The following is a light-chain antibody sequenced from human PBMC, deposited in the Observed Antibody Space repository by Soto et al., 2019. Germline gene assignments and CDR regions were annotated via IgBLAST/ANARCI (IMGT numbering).Light chain of an antibody. CDR2: SAS. CDR3: QQYGSSPET. J-gene: IGKJ1*01. CDR1: QSVSNNY. Sequence: EIVLTQSPGTLSLSPGERATLSCRASQSVSNNYLAWYQQMPGQAPRLLIYSASSRATDIPARIRGSGSGTDFTLTINSLEPEDFAVYYCQQYGSSPETFGQGTKVEIK. V-gene: IGKV3-20*01.